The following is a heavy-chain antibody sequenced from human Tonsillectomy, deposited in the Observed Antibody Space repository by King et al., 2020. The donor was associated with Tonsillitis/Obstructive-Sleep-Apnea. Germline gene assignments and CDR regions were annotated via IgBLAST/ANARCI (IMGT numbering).Heavy chain of an antibody. Sequence: HVQLQQWGAGLLKPSETLSLTCAVYGGSSSNYYWSWIRQPPGKGQEWIGAISHGGSTNRNPSLKSRVTISVDASKKHFSLNLSSVTAADTAVYFCPTSDSSGYYYDYWGRGNLVTVSS. CDR3: PTSDSSGYYYDY. D-gene: IGHD3-22*01. J-gene: IGHJ4*01. V-gene: IGHV4-34*01. CDR1: GGSSSNYY. CDR2: ISHGGST.